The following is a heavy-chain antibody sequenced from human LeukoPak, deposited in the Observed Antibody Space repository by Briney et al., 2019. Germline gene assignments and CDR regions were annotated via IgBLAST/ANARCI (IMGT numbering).Heavy chain of an antibody. J-gene: IGHJ4*02. CDR2: IYPGDSDT. D-gene: IGHD4-23*01. Sequence: GESLRISCKGSGYSFTSYWIAWVRQMPGKGLEWMTFIYPGDSDTRYSPSVQGQVTTSVDKSTSTAYLQWSSLKASDTAMYYCARTSGDYGGNALYFDYWGQGTLVTVSS. CDR1: GYSFTSYW. V-gene: IGHV5-51*01. CDR3: ARTSGDYGGNALYFDY.